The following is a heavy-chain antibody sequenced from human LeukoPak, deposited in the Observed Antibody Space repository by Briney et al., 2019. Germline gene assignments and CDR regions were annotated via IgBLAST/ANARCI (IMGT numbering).Heavy chain of an antibody. V-gene: IGHV3-74*01. CDR1: GLSLSGHW. J-gene: IGHJ4*02. Sequence: PGGSLRLSCAASGLSLSGHWMHWVRQAPGKGLVWVSRINSDGSSTADADSVKGRFTISRDNAKNTLYLQMNSLRAEDTAIYYCARVGPYCSGGSCYDYWGQGTLVTVSS. D-gene: IGHD2-15*01. CDR2: INSDGSST. CDR3: ARVGPYCSGGSCYDY.